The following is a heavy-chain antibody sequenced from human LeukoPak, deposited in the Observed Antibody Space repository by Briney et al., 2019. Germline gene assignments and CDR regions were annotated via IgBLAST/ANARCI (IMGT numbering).Heavy chain of an antibody. Sequence: GGSLRLSCAASGFTFSSYSMNWVRQAPGKGLGWVSSISSSSSYIYYADSVKGRFTISRDNAKNSLYLQMNSMRAEATAVYYCASLTRWLQWEKGDAFDIWGQGTMVTVSS. CDR1: GFTFSSYS. V-gene: IGHV3-21*01. CDR3: ASLTRWLQWEKGDAFDI. J-gene: IGHJ3*02. CDR2: ISSSSSYI. D-gene: IGHD5-24*01.